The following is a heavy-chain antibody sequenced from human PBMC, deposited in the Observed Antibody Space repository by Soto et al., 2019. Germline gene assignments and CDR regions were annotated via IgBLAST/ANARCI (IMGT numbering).Heavy chain of an antibody. CDR2: IYGGGTT. J-gene: IGHJ4*02. Sequence: GGSLRLSCAASGFAVSSKYMTWVRQAPGKGLEWVSVIYGGGTTYYADSVKGRFTISRDNSKNTLYLQMNSLRAEDTAVYYCARAPISVAGAPYYFDYWGQGTLVTVSS. CDR3: ARAPISVAGAPYYFDY. CDR1: GFAVSSKY. V-gene: IGHV3-53*05. D-gene: IGHD6-19*01.